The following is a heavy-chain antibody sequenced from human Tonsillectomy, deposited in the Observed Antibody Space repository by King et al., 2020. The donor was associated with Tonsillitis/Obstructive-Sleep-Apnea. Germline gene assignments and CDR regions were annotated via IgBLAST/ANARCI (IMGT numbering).Heavy chain of an antibody. CDR1: GFTFSNAW. V-gene: IGHV3-15*01. D-gene: IGHD6-19*01. Sequence: VQLVESGGGLVKPGGSLRLSCAAAGFTFSNAWMSWVRQAPGKGLEWGGHIKSKTDGGTTDYAAPVKGRLTISRDDSKNTLYLQMNSLKTEDTAVYFCTTGGWYWGQGTLVTVSS. J-gene: IGHJ4*02. CDR3: TTGGWY. CDR2: IKSKTDGGTT.